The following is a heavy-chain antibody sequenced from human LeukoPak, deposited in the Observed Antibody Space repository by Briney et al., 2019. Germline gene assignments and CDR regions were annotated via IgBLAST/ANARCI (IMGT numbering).Heavy chain of an antibody. CDR1: GYTLNELS. D-gene: IGHD6-13*01. CDR3: ASGGYSSRSDLNWFDP. V-gene: IGHV1-18*01. J-gene: IGHJ5*02. CDR2: ISAYNGNT. Sequence: ASVKVSCKVSGYTLNELSMHGVRQAPGKGLEGMGLISAYNGNTNYAQKLQGRVTMTTDTSTSTADMELRSLSSDDTAVYYCASGGYSSRSDLNWFDPWGQGTLVTVSS.